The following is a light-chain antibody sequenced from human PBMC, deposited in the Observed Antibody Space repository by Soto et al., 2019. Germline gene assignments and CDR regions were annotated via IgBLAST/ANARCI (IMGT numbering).Light chain of an antibody. J-gene: IGKJ1*01. CDR1: QRLLYRSNNKNY. Sequence: DTVMSQSPASLAVSLGGRATINCKSSQRLLYRSNNKNYLAWYQHKAGQPPKLLIYWASTRDSGVPDRFSGSGSGTDFTLTINNVQAEDVAVYYCQQYYNPQWTFDQGTKVEI. CDR2: WAS. CDR3: QQYYNPQWT. V-gene: IGKV4-1*01.